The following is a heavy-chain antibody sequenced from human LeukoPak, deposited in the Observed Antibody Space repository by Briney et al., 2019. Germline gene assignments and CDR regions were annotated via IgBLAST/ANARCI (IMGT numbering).Heavy chain of an antibody. D-gene: IGHD4-17*01. J-gene: IGHJ6*02. CDR2: ISYDGSNK. Sequence: GRSLRLSCAASGFTFSSYGMHWVRQAPGKGLEWVAVISYDGSNKYYADSVKGRFTISRDNSKNTLYLQMNSLRAEDTAVYYCAKELYNYGDYGAEGLDVGGQGTTVTVS. CDR3: AKELYNYGDYGAEGLDV. V-gene: IGHV3-30*18. CDR1: GFTFSSYG.